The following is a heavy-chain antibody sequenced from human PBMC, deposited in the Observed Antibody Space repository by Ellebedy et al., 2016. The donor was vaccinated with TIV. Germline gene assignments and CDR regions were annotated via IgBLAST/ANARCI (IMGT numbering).Heavy chain of an antibody. CDR1: GYSFTTYW. V-gene: IGHV5-10-1*01. Sequence: GESLKISCKGSGYSFTTYWISWVRQMPGKGLEWMGRIDPSDSYTNYSPSFQGHVTISADKSISSAYLQWSSLKASDTAIYYCARHMTTAMTNDYWGQGTLVTVPS. J-gene: IGHJ4*02. CDR2: IDPSDSYT. D-gene: IGHD5-18*01. CDR3: ARHMTTAMTNDY.